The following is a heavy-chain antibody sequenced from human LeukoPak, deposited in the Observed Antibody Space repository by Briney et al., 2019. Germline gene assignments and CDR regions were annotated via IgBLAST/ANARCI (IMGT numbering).Heavy chain of an antibody. J-gene: IGHJ4*02. CDR3: ARETIPILASNHYFDN. D-gene: IGHD3-9*01. CDR1: GYTFTSYG. Sequence: ASVKVSCKASGYTFTSYGISWVRQAPGQGLEWMGWISAYNGNTNYAQKLQGRVSITTDGSTSTAYMELSSLTSEDTAVYYCARETIPILASNHYFDNWGQGTLVTVSS. CDR2: ISAYNGNT. V-gene: IGHV1-18*01.